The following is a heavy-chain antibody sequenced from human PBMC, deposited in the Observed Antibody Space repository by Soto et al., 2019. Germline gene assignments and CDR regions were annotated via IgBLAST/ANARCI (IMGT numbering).Heavy chain of an antibody. CDR3: ARDAIVVVKVPGY. CDR1: GYTFTSYG. V-gene: IGHV1-18*04. J-gene: IGHJ1*01. Sequence: ASVKVSCKASGYTFTSYGISCVRQAPGQVLEWMGWISAYNGNTNYAQKLQGRVTMTTDTSTSTAYMELRSLRSDDAAVYYCARDAIVVVKVPGYWGQGTLVTVSS. CDR2: ISAYNGNT. D-gene: IGHD3-22*01.